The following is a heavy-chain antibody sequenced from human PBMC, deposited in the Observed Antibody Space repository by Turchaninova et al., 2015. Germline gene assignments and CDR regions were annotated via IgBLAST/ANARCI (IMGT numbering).Heavy chain of an antibody. CDR2: INADNGNT. CDR3: ARDGYCSDVSCYMIFGY. D-gene: IGHD2-15*01. J-gene: IGHJ4*02. Sequence: QVQLVQSGAEVKTPGASVKVACTASGYTFTTYAMHWVRQAPGQRLEGMGWINADNGNTKYSTKFQGRRSCTRETSATRAYMRRSSLKSEDTAVDYWARDGYCSDVSCYMIFGYWGQGTLVTVSS. V-gene: IGHV1-3*01. CDR1: GYTFTTYA.